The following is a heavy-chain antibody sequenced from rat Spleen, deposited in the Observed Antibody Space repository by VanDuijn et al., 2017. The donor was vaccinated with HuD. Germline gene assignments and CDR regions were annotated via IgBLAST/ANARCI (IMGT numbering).Heavy chain of an antibody. CDR3: ASLYSSYSLYYFDY. V-gene: IGHV3-3*01. CDR2: INSADST. Sequence: EVQLQESGPGLVKPSQSVSLTCSVTGYSITSSYRWNWIRKFPGNKLEWMGYINSADSTNYNPSLKSRISITRDTSKNQFFLQVNSVTTEDTATYYCASLYSSYSLYYFDYWGQGVMVTVSS. D-gene: IGHD1-2*01. CDR1: GYSITSSYR. J-gene: IGHJ2*01.